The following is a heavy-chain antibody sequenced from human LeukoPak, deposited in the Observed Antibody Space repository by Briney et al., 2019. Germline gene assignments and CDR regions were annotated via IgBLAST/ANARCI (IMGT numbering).Heavy chain of an antibody. J-gene: IGHJ4*02. D-gene: IGHD2-2*02. CDR2: IYHSGTT. CDR1: GGSISSSNW. CDR3: ASRTGYCSSTSCYSFDS. V-gene: IGHV4-4*02. Sequence: SGTLSLTCAVSGGSISSSNWWSWVRQPPGKGLEWIGEIYHSGTTNYNPSLKSRVTMSVDKSKNQFSPKLSSVTAADTAVYYCASRTGYCSSTSCYSFDSWGQGTLVTVSS.